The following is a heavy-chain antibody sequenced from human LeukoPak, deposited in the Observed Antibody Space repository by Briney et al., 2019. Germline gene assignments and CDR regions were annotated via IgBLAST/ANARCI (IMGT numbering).Heavy chain of an antibody. CDR2: IFWDDDK. CDR1: GFSLSTSGVS. D-gene: IGHD3-10*01. CDR3: VHRSYSGSGTYYNYYFDY. Sequence: SGPTLVNPTQTLTLTCTFSGFSLSTSGVSVGWIRQPPGKALEWLALIFWDDDKRYSPSLESRVTITKDTSNDQVVFTMTNMDPVDTATYYCVHRSYSGSGTYYNYYFDYWGQGTLVTVSS. J-gene: IGHJ4*02. V-gene: IGHV2-5*02.